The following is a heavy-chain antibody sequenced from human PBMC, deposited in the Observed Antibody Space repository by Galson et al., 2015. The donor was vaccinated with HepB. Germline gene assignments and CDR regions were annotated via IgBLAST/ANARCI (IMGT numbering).Heavy chain of an antibody. Sequence: SVKVSCKASGYTFTSYYMHWVRQAPGQGLEWMGIINPSGGSTSYAQKFQGRVTMTRDTSTSTVYMELSSLRSEDTAVYYCASPMWLPDAFDIWGQGTMVTVSS. CDR1: GYTFTSYY. V-gene: IGHV1-46*01. D-gene: IGHD3-22*01. CDR2: INPSGGST. CDR3: ASPMWLPDAFDI. J-gene: IGHJ3*02.